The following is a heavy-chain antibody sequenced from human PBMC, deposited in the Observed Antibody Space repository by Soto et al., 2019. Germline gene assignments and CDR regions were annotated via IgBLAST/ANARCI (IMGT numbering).Heavy chain of an antibody. Sequence: GGSLRLSCAASGFTFSSYDMHWVRQATGKGLEWVSAIGTAGDTYYPGSVKGRFTISRENAKNSLYLQMNSLRAGDTAVYYCARAFAAAGTRYYYYGMDVWGQGTTVTVS. CDR3: ARAFAAAGTRYYYYGMDV. CDR1: GFTFSSYD. CDR2: IGTAGDT. V-gene: IGHV3-13*01. J-gene: IGHJ6*02. D-gene: IGHD6-13*01.